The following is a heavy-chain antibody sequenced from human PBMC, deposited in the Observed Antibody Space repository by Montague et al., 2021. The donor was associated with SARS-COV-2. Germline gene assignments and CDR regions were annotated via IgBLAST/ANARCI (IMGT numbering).Heavy chain of an antibody. D-gene: IGHD3-10*01. J-gene: IGHJ6*02. Sequence: SETLSLTCTVSGGSISSYYWSWIRQPPGPGLEWVGYVYYSGSSNYNPSLKIRVPILVDTSKSQFSLKLSAVSAAATAVYYCSREGPGRGYYYYGMDVWGQGSTVTVSS. CDR2: VYYSGSS. CDR3: SREGPGRGYYYYGMDV. CDR1: GGSISSYY. V-gene: IGHV4-59*01.